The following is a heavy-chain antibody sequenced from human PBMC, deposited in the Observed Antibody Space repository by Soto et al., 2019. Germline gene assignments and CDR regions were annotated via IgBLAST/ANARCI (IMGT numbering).Heavy chain of an antibody. Sequence: QVQLVESGGGVVQPGRSLRLSCAASGFTFSSYAMHWVRQAPGKGLEWVAVISYDGSNKYYADSVKGRFTISRDNSKNTLYLQMNSLRAEDTAVYYCARTGNFYGHNGMDVWGQGTTVTVSS. J-gene: IGHJ6*02. CDR1: GFTFSSYA. D-gene: IGHD1-7*01. V-gene: IGHV3-30-3*01. CDR2: ISYDGSNK. CDR3: ARTGNFYGHNGMDV.